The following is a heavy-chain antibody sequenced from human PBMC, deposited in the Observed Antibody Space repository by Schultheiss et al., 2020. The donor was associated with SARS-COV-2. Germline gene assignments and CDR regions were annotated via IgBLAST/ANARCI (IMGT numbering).Heavy chain of an antibody. V-gene: IGHV3-23*01. CDR2: ISGSGGST. J-gene: IGHJ5*02. Sequence: GGSLRLSCAASGFTFSSYAMSWVRQAPGKGLEWVSAISGSGGSTYYADSVKGRFTISRDNAKNSLYLQMNSLRAEDTAVYYCARDKYENWFDPWGQGTLVTVSS. CDR1: GFTFSSYA. D-gene: IGHD2-2*01. CDR3: ARDKYENWFDP.